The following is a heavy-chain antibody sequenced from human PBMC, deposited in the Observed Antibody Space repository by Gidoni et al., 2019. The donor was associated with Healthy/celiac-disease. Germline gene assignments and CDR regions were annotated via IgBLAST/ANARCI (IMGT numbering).Heavy chain of an antibody. CDR2: INAGNGNT. Sequence: QVQLVQSGAEVKKPGASVKVSCKASGSPFTSYAMHWVRQAPGQRLEWTGWINAGNGNTKYSQKFQGRVTITRDTSASTAYMELSSLRSEDTAVYYCARVRLRLGELSLLWENWFDPWGQGTLVTVSS. D-gene: IGHD3-16*02. V-gene: IGHV1-3*01. CDR3: ARVRLRLGELSLLWENWFDP. J-gene: IGHJ5*02. CDR1: GSPFTSYA.